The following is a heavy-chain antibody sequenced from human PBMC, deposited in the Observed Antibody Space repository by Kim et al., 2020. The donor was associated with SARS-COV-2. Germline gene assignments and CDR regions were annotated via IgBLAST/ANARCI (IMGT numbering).Heavy chain of an antibody. CDR2: IGGRGDST. V-gene: IGHV3-23*01. Sequence: GGSLRLSCAASGFTFSTYGMSWVRQAPGKGREWVSRIGGRGDSTNYADSVKGRFTISWDNSKNTRYLQMNSLRAEDTAVYYCAKRKEVGVTARDYWGQG. J-gene: IGHJ4*02. CDR1: GFTFSTYG. CDR3: AKRKEVGVTARDY. D-gene: IGHD1-26*01.